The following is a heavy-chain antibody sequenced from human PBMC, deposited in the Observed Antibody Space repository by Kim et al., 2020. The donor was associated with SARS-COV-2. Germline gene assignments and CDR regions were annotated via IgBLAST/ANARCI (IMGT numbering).Heavy chain of an antibody. CDR1: GFTVTDYW. V-gene: IGHV3-74*01. Sequence: GGSLRLSCATSGFTVTDYWMHWVRQAPGKGLVWVSRIRSGGTGISYADSVKGRFTISRDNVNNTLYLQMNNLRAEDTALYYCTSDTVLYGLDVWGQGTTGTVSS. D-gene: IGHD4-4*01. CDR2: IRSGGTGI. J-gene: IGHJ6*02. CDR3: TSDTVLYGLDV.